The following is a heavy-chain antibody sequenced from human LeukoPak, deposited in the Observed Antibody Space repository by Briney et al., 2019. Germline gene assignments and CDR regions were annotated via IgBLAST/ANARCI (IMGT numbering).Heavy chain of an antibody. Sequence: GGSLRLSCAASGFTFSSYAMSWVRQAPGKGLEWVSAISGSGGSTYYADSVKGRFTISRDNSKNTLYLQMNSLRAEDTAVYYCAKYPWDSXGWXIDYWGQGTLVTVSS. V-gene: IGHV3-23*01. J-gene: IGHJ4*02. CDR3: AKYPWDSXGWXIDY. CDR2: ISGSGGST. D-gene: IGHD6-19*01. CDR1: GFTFSSYA.